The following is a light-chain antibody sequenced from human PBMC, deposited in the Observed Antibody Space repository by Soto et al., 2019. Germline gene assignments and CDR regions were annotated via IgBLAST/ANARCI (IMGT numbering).Light chain of an antibody. CDR2: AAS. CDR3: QQTYSSPWT. CDR1: QTMSTY. V-gene: IGKV1-39*01. Sequence: DIQMTQSPSSLSASIGDRVTITCRASQTMSTYLNWYQQQPGKAPKLLIYAASTLQSGVPSRFSGSGSGTDFTLTISSLQPEDFAICCCQQTYSSPWTFGQGTTVETK. J-gene: IGKJ1*01.